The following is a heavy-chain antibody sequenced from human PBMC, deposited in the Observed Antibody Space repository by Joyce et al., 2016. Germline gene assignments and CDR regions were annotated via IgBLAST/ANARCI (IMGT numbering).Heavy chain of an antibody. D-gene: IGHD3-16*02. J-gene: IGHJ3*02. CDR1: GFTFSSYA. CDR2: ISVSGTST. CDR3: AKALSPYYDYIWGSYLYAFDI. Sequence: EVQLLESGGGLVQPGGSLRLSCAASGFTFSSYAMSWVRQAPGKGLECVSAISVSGTSTYYADSVKGRFTIARDNSKNTLYLQMNSLRAEDTAVYYCAKALSPYYDYIWGSYLYAFDIWGQGTMVTVSS. V-gene: IGHV3-23*01.